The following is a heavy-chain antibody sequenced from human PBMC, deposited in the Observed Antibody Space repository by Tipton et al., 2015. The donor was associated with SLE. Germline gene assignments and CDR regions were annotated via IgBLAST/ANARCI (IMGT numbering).Heavy chain of an antibody. CDR1: GDSISSHY. Sequence: TLSLTCIVSGDSISSHYWSWIRQPPGKGLEWIGYIYCSGNTNYNPSLKSRVTISVDTSKNHFSLKLSSVTAADTAMYYCASHREGAFDIWGQGTMVTVSS. V-gene: IGHV4-59*11. CDR3: ASHREGAFDI. CDR2: IYCSGNT. J-gene: IGHJ3*02.